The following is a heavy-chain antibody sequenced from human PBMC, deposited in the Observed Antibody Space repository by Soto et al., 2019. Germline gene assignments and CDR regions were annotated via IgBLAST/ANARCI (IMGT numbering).Heavy chain of an antibody. CDR2: IITDGSST. Sequence: EVQLVESGGGLVQPGGSLILSCAASGCSFSIYWMHWVRQAPGKGLVWVSRIITDGSSTSYADSVKGRFTISRDNAKNTLYLQMNSLRAEDTAVYYCATGLSTRGYYMDAWGKGTTVTVSS. V-gene: IGHV3-74*01. J-gene: IGHJ6*03. CDR3: ATGLSTRGYYMDA. CDR1: GCSFSIYW. D-gene: IGHD1-26*01.